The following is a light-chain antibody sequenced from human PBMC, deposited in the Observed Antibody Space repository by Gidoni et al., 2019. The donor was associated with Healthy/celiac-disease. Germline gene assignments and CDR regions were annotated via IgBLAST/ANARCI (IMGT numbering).Light chain of an antibody. CDR1: NIGSKS. Sequence: TRPRAESVARGKTARITCGGNNIGSKSVHWYQQKPGQAPVLVVYDDSDRPSGIPERFSGSNSGTTATLTSSRFEGVHEGSYYCQVWDSSSDHVVFGGGTKLTVL. CDR3: QVWDSSSDHVV. V-gene: IGLV3-21*03. J-gene: IGLJ2*01. CDR2: DDS.